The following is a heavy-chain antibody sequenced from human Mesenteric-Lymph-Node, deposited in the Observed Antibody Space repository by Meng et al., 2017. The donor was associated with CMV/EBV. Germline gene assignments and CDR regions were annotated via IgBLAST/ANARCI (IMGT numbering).Heavy chain of an antibody. CDR3: ARWYCSTTSCYFDY. D-gene: IGHD2-2*01. CDR1: GYTFRTYA. V-gene: IGHV7-4-1*04. CDR2: INTNTGNP. J-gene: IGHJ4*02. Sequence: KASGYTFRTYAIKWVRQAPGQGLEWMGWINTNTGNPTYAQGFTGRFVFSLDTSVSMAYLQISSLKAEDTAVYYCARWYCSTTSCYFDYWGQGTLVTVSS.